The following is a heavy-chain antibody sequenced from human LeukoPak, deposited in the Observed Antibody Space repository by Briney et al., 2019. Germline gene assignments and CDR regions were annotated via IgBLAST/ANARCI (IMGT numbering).Heavy chain of an antibody. Sequence: SETLSLTCTVSGGSISSSSYYWGWIRQPPGKGLEWIGSIYYSGSTYYNPSLKSRVTISVDTSKNRFSLKLSSVTAADTAVYYCARGPRSTTTWYFDLWGRGTLVTVSS. D-gene: IGHD4-17*01. CDR1: GGSISSSSYY. CDR2: IYYSGST. CDR3: ARGPRSTTTWYFDL. J-gene: IGHJ2*01. V-gene: IGHV4-39*01.